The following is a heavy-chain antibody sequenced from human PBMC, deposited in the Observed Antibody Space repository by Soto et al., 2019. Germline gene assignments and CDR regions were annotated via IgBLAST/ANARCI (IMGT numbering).Heavy chain of an antibody. Sequence: SETLSLTCSVSGDYIHVGGYYWTWIRQRPGKGLEWMGYIYYTGKTYYNPSLESRLTMSVDRSKNQFSLRLTSVAAADTAVYFCGRDLTSNANCIDPWGQGILVTVSS. J-gene: IGHJ5*02. V-gene: IGHV4-30-4*01. CDR2: IYYTGKT. D-gene: IGHD2-2*01. CDR3: GRDLTSNANCIDP. CDR1: GDYIHVGGYY.